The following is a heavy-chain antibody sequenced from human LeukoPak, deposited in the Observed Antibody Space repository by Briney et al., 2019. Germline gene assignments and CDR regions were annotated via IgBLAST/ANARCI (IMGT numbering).Heavy chain of an antibody. CDR3: ARESSGYSGYVVFDY. D-gene: IGHD5-12*01. CDR1: GFTVSSNY. J-gene: IGHJ4*02. Sequence: GGSLRLSCAASGFTVSSNYMNWVRQAPGKGLEWVSVIYSGGTTYYADSVKGRFTISRDNAKNSLYLQMNSLRAEDTAVYYCARESSGYSGYVVFDYWGQGTLVTVSS. V-gene: IGHV3-53*01. CDR2: IYSGGTT.